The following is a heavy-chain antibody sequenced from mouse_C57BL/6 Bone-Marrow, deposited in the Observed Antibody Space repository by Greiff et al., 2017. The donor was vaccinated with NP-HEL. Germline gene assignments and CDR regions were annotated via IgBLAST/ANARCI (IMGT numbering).Heavy chain of an antibody. CDR3: ARRGGYPYWYFDV. V-gene: IGHV5-2*01. Sequence: EVQLQESGGGLVQPGESLKLSCESNEYEFPSHDMSWVRKTPEKRLELVAAINSDGGSTYYPDTMERRFIISRDNTKQTLYLQMSSLRSEDTALYYCARRGGYPYWYFDVWGTGTTGTVSS. D-gene: IGHD2-2*01. J-gene: IGHJ1*03. CDR1: EYEFPSHD. CDR2: INSDGGST.